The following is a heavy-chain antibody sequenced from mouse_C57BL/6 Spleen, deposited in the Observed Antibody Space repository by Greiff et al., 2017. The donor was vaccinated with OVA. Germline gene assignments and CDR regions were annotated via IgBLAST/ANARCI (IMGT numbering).Heavy chain of an antibody. D-gene: IGHD1-1*01. Sequence: QVQLQQSGAELAKPGASVKLSCKASGYTFTSYWMHWVKQRPGQGLEWIGYINPSSGYTKYNQKFKDKATLTADKSSSTAYMQLSRLTYEESAVYYCARLGSNPHWYVEVWGTGSTGTASP. J-gene: IGHJ1*03. CDR3: ARLGSNPHWYVEV. V-gene: IGHV1-7*01. CDR2: INPSSGYT. CDR1: GYTFTSYW.